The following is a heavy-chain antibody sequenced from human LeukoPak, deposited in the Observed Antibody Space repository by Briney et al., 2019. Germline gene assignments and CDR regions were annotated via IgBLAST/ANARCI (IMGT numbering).Heavy chain of an antibody. CDR3: AREDHSIGLYYFDY. J-gene: IGHJ4*02. D-gene: IGHD1-14*01. CDR2: IKQDGSEK. V-gene: IGHV3-7*01. CDR1: GFTFSSYA. Sequence: PGGSLRLSCAASGFTFSSYAMSWVRQAPGKGLEWVANIKQDGSEKYYVDSVKGRFTISRDNAKNSLYLQMNSLRAEDTAVYYCAREDHSIGLYYFDYWGQGTLVTVSS.